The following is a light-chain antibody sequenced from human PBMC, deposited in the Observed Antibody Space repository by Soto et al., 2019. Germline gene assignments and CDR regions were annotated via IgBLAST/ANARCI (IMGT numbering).Light chain of an antibody. CDR3: FSYAGSYSWV. CDR2: DVT. CDR1: SSDVGAYDY. V-gene: IGLV2-11*01. Sequence: QSALTQPRSVSGSPGQSVTISCTGTSSDVGAYDYVSWYQQHPGKAPKFMIYDVTKRPSGVPDRFSGSKSGNTASLTISGLQAEDEADYYCFSYAGSYSWVFGGGIKLTVL. J-gene: IGLJ3*02.